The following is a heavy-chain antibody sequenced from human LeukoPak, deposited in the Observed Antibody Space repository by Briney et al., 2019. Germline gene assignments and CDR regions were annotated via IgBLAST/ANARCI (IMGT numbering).Heavy chain of an antibody. CDR1: GFTFSSYW. CDR3: ARDWFDGDYDRFDY. J-gene: IGHJ4*02. D-gene: IGHD4-17*01. CDR2: INQDGSQK. Sequence: GSLRLSCAVSGFTFSSYWMSWFRQAPGEGLEWGANINQDGSQKFSVDSVKGRFTISRDNAKNSLSLQMNSLRVEDTAVYYCARDWFDGDYDRFDYWGQGTLVTVSS. V-gene: IGHV3-7*03.